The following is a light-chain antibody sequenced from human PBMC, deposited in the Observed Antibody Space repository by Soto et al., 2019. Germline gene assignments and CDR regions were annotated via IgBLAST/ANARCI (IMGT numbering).Light chain of an antibody. CDR3: SSSTSNSAYV. V-gene: IGLV2-14*01. Sequence: QCLLTQPACVSGSPGQSITISCTGTSSDVGGYNYVSWYQQHPDKAPKLMIYEVSNRPSGVSNRFSGSKSGNTASLTISGLQDEDEADYYCSSSTSNSAYVFGTGTKAPS. CDR2: EVS. CDR1: SSDVGGYNY. J-gene: IGLJ1*01.